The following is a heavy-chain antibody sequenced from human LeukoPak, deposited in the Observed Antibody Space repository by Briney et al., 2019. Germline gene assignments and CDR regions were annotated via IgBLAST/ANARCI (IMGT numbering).Heavy chain of an antibody. CDR2: INPSGGST. V-gene: IGHV1-46*01. J-gene: IGHJ3*02. CDR3: ARDTRLAGGDNDAFDI. D-gene: IGHD6-19*01. Sequence: ASVKVSCKASGYTFRNYYMHWVRQAPGQGLEWLGMINPSGGSTAYPQKFQGSVAMTRDMSTSTVYLQLSSLRSEDTAVYFCARDTRLAGGDNDAFDIWGQGTMVTVSS. CDR1: GYTFRNYY.